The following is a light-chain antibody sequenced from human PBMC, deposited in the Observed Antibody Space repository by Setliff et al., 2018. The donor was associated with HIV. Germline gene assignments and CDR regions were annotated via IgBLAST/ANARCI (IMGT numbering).Light chain of an antibody. CDR1: TGAVTSGHY. J-gene: IGLJ3*02. CDR2: DTN. V-gene: IGLV7-46*01. Sequence: AVVTQEPSLTVSPGGTVTLTCGSSTGAVTSGHYPYWFQQKPGQAPRTLIYDTNNKHSWTPARFSGSLLGGKAALTLSGAQPEDEAAYYCFLSYSAARRVFGGGTKVTV. CDR3: FLSYSAARRV.